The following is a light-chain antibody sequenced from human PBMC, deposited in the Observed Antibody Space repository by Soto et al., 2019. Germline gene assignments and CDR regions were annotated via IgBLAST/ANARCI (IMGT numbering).Light chain of an antibody. V-gene: IGLV2-11*01. CDR3: CSYASSYTLL. J-gene: IGLJ2*01. CDR2: DAT. Sequence: QSALTQPRSVSASPGQSVTISCTGTSSNVGGYNYVSWYQQNPGKAPKLMIYDATKRPSGVPDRFSGSKSGNAASLTISGLQAEDEADYYCCSYASSYTLLFCGVTKLTVL. CDR1: SSNVGGYNY.